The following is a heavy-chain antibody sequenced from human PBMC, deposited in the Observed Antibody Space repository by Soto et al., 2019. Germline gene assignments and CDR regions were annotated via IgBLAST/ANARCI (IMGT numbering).Heavy chain of an antibody. Sequence: GGSLRLSCEASGFTLTTYTMNWVRQASGKGLEWVSSITSSSGHIYYADSVKGRFTISRDNARNSLYLQMNSLRAEDTAVYYCVRERGLSSFYGMDVWGQGTTVTVSS. J-gene: IGHJ6*02. D-gene: IGHD3-10*01. CDR2: ITSSSGHI. CDR1: GFTLTTYT. CDR3: VRERGLSSFYGMDV. V-gene: IGHV3-21*01.